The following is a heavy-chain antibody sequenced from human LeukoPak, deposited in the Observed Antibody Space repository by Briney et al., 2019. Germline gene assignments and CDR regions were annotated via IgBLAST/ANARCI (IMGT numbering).Heavy chain of an antibody. CDR2: ISSNGGST. CDR3: ARSPGYSSSWYGADYYYYYYMDV. J-gene: IGHJ6*03. D-gene: IGHD6-13*01. CDR1: GFTFSSYA. V-gene: IGHV3-64*01. Sequence: GGSLRLSCAASGFTFSSYAMHWVRQAPGRGLEYVSAISSNGGSTYYANSVKGRFTISRDNSKNTLYLQMGSLRAEDMAVYYCARSPGYSSSWYGADYYYYYYMDVWGKGTTVTVSS.